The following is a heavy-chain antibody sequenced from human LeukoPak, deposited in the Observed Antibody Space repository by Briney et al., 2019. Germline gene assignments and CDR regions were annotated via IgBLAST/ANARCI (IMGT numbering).Heavy chain of an antibody. V-gene: IGHV1-18*01. CDR2: IHIYRGNT. CDR1: GYSSTNYG. J-gene: IGHJ5*02. Sequence: ASMKVSCKASGYSSTNYGISWVRQAPGQGLEWMGWIHIYRGNTNYAQKFQGRVTMTTDTSTSTVYMEVRGLRSDDTAMYYCARDVGITVADSFDPWGQGTLVTVSS. CDR3: ARDVGITVADSFDP. D-gene: IGHD6-13*01.